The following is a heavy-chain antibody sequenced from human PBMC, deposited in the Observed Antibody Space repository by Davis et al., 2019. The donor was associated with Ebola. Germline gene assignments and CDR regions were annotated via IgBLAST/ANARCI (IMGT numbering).Heavy chain of an antibody. CDR3: ARDRAGTTVWYYYYYMDV. CDR2: ISIDGHSI. V-gene: IGHV3-48*03. D-gene: IGHD1-7*01. J-gene: IGHJ6*03. Sequence: GESLKISCAASGFSVSSYEINWVRQAPGEGLEWLSYISIDGHSIYYAGSVKGRFTVSRDNTKNSLYLQMNSLRVEDTAVYYCARDRAGTTVWYYYYYMDVWGKGTTVTVSS. CDR1: GFSVSSYE.